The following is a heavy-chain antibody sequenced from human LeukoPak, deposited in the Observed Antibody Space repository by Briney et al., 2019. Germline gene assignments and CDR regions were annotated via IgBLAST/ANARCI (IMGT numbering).Heavy chain of an antibody. Sequence: PGGSLRLSCAASGFTFSDYYMSWIRQAPGKGLEWVSYISSSGSTIYYADSVKGRFTISRDNAKNSLYLQMNGLRAEDTAVYYCARDYYYDSSGYYYAWGQGTLVTVSS. CDR1: GFTFSDYY. CDR2: ISSSGSTI. V-gene: IGHV3-11*01. D-gene: IGHD3-22*01. CDR3: ARDYYYDSSGYYYA. J-gene: IGHJ4*02.